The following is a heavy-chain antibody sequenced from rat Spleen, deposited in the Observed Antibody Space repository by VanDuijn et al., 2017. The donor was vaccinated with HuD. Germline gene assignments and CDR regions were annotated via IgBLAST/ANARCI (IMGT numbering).Heavy chain of an antibody. CDR1: GFTFNNYW. J-gene: IGHJ2*01. CDR3: TRATRAPRYFDY. CDR2: ITNTGGST. V-gene: IGHV5-31*01. D-gene: IGHD1-4*01. Sequence: EVQLVESGGGLVQPGRSLKLSCVASGFTFNNYWMTWIRQAPGKGLEWVASITNTGGSTYYPDSVKGRFTISRDNAKSTLYLQMNSLRSEDTATYYCTRATRAPRYFDYWGQGVMVTVSS.